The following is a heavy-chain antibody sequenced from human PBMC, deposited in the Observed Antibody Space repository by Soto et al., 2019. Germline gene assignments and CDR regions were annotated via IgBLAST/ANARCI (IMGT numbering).Heavy chain of an antibody. CDR1: GFTVSSHA. D-gene: IGHD2-15*01. Sequence: EVQVLESGGGLVQPGGSLRLSCEGSGFTVSSHAMTWIRQAPGKGPEWVSTITADGGTYYADSVKGRFAMSRDTSESTXNLHMNSLGAEDTAAYYCAPHVSCSGGSCQYDAFAIRGQGTMVTVSS. CDR2: ITADGGT. J-gene: IGHJ3*02. V-gene: IGHV3-23*01. CDR3: APHVSCSGGSCQYDAFAI.